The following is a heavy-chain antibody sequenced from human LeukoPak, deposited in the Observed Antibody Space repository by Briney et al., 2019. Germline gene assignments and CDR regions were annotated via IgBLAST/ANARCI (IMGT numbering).Heavy chain of an antibody. CDR3: VKPITTVVVVTDAFHI. V-gene: IGHV3-64D*06. CDR1: GFTFSSYA. J-gene: IGHJ3*02. CDR2: IISNGCST. D-gene: IGHD3-22*01. Sequence: PGGSLRLSCSASGFTFSSYAMHWVRQAPGKGLVYVSSIISNGCSTYYADSVKGSFTISRDNSKNTLYLQMSSVRAEDTAVYYCVKPITTVVVVTDAFHIWGRGTMATVSS.